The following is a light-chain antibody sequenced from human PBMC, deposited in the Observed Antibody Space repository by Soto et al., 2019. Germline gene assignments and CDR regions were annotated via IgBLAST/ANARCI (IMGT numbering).Light chain of an antibody. CDR2: DVY. V-gene: IGKV3-20*01. J-gene: IGKJ5*01. CDR3: QPYGTSIS. CDR1: QSVSSRY. Sequence: EIVWTQAPGSLCLYQGGRATLSCRASQSVSSRYLAWYQQKPGQAPRLLIHDVYNRATGIPDRFSGTGSGTDLTLPIRRLEPDEFAVDDCQPYGTSISFAPGTRLEIK.